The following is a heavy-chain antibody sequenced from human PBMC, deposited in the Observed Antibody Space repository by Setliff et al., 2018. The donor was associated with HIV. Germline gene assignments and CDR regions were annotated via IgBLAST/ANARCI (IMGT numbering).Heavy chain of an antibody. Sequence: SETLSLTCAVYGGSFSGYYWSWIRQPPGKGLEWIGEINHSGSTNYNPSLKSRVTISVDTSKNQFSLKLSSVTAADTAVYYCARGGGGYYKRWFDPWGQGTLVTVSS. V-gene: IGHV4-34*01. J-gene: IGHJ5*02. CDR2: INHSGST. CDR1: GGSFSGYY. D-gene: IGHD3-3*01. CDR3: ARGGGGYYKRWFDP.